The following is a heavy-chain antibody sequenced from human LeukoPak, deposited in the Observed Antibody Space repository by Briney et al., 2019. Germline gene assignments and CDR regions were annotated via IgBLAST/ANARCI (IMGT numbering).Heavy chain of an antibody. Sequence: PGGSLRLSCAASGFTFSSYSMNWVRQAPGKGLEWVSSISSSSSYIYYADSVKGRFTISRDNAKNSLYLQMNSLRAEGTAVYYCARDRGVPYFITGTTTAFFDYWGQGTLVTVSS. V-gene: IGHV3-21*01. CDR2: ISSSSSYI. D-gene: IGHD1-7*01. CDR3: ARDRGVPYFITGTTTAFFDY. CDR1: GFTFSSYS. J-gene: IGHJ4*02.